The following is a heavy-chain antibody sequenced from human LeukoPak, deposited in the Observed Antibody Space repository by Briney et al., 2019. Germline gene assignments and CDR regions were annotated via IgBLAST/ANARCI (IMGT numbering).Heavy chain of an antibody. J-gene: IGHJ4*02. D-gene: IGHD3-3*01. CDR1: GGSISNYY. Sequence: SETLSLTCTVSGGSISNYYWNWIRQPPGKGLEWIGYIYYSGSTYYNPSLKSRVTISVDTSKNQFSLKLSSVTAADTAVYYCAREIQSDYIDYWGQGTLVTVSS. CDR3: AREIQSDYIDY. V-gene: IGHV4-30-4*02. CDR2: IYYSGST.